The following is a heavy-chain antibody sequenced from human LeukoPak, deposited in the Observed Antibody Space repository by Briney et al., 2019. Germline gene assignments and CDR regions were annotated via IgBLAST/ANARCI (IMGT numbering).Heavy chain of an antibody. J-gene: IGHJ4*02. D-gene: IGHD5-18*01. V-gene: IGHV1-8*01. CDR1: GYTFTTYD. CDR3: ARNVRDTGTFDY. CDR2: MNPNSGNT. Sequence: ASVKVSCKASGYTFTTYDINWVRQATGQGLEWMGWMNPNSGNTGYAQRFQGRVTMTRDTSISTAYMELNSLTSEDTAVYYCARNVRDTGTFDYWGQGTLVTVSS.